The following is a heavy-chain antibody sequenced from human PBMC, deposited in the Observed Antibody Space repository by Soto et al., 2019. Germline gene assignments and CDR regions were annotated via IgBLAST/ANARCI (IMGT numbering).Heavy chain of an antibody. CDR1: GGSISSGGYY. V-gene: IGHV4-31*03. D-gene: IGHD2-15*01. Sequence: SETLSLTCTVSGGSISSGGYYWSWIRQHPGKGLEWIGYIYYSGSTYYNPSLKSRVTISVDTSKNQFSLKLSSVTAAETAVYYCARVRVGGNRSQNWFDPWGQGTLVTVSS. J-gene: IGHJ5*02. CDR2: IYYSGST. CDR3: ARVRVGGNRSQNWFDP.